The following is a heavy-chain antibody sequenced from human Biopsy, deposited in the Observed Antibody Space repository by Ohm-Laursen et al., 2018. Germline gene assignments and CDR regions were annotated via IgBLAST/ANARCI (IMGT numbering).Heavy chain of an antibody. CDR2: IYNTERT. CDR3: AIDRVPRRGVMPVYYYGMDV. D-gene: IGHD2-21*01. V-gene: IGHV4-61*01. CDR1: GGSVSSSNYY. J-gene: IGHJ6*02. Sequence: SDTLSLTCIVSGGSVSSSNYYWNWIRQTPGKGLEWIGFIYNTERTNYNPSLKSRVTISLDTSKNQFPLELSSVIPSDTAVYYCAIDRVPRRGVMPVYYYGMDVWGQGSTVTVSS.